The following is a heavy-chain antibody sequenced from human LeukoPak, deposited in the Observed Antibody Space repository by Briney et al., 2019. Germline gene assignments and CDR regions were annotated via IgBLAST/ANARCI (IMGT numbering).Heavy chain of an antibody. CDR2: TYYRSKWYS. CDR3: ARDRAAVAGNAFDH. Sequence: SQTLSLTCAISGDSVSTNTAAWNWIRQSPSRGLEWLGRTYYRSKWYSDYALSVKGRITINADTSKNQFSLQLSSVTPEDTAVFYCARDRAAVAGNAFDHWGQGTRVTVSS. CDR1: GDSVSTNTAA. V-gene: IGHV6-1*01. D-gene: IGHD6-19*01. J-gene: IGHJ4*02.